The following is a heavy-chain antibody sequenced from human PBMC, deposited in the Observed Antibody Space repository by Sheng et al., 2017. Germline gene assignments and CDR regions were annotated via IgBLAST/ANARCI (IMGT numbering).Heavy chain of an antibody. D-gene: IGHD6-19*01. CDR3: ARGKAAGTGDNWFDP. Sequence: QVQLQQWGAGLLKPSETLSLTCAVYGGSFSGYYWSWIRQPPGKGLEWIGEINHSGSTNYNPSLKSRVTISVDTSKNQFSLKLSSVTAADTAVYYCARGKAAGTGDNWFDPWGQGTLVTVSS. V-gene: IGHV4-34*01. CDR2: INHSGST. J-gene: IGHJ5*02. CDR1: GGSFSGYY.